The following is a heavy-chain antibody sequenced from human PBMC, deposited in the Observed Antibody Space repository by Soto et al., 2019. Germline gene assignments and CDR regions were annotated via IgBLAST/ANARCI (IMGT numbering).Heavy chain of an antibody. Sequence: PGGSLRLSCAASGFTFSSYAMSWVRQAPGKGLEWVSAISGSGGSTYYADSVKGRFTISRDNSKNTLYLQMNSLRAEDTAVYYCAREAGDYNYYYYGMDVWGQGTTVTVSS. J-gene: IGHJ6*02. CDR2: ISGSGGST. D-gene: IGHD4-17*01. V-gene: IGHV3-23*01. CDR3: AREAGDYNYYYYGMDV. CDR1: GFTFSSYA.